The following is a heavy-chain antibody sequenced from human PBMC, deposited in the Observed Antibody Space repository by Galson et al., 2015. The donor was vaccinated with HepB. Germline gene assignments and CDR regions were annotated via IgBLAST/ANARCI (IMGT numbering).Heavy chain of an antibody. CDR3: ARLLVTSSWYWAGHFDY. Sequence: ETLSLTCTVSGGSISSSSYYWGWIRQPPGKGLEWIGSIYYSGSTYYNPSLKSRVTISVDTSKNHFSLKLSSVTAADTAVYYCARLLVTSSWYWAGHFDYWGQGTLVTVSS. V-gene: IGHV4-39*02. CDR1: GGSISSSSYY. J-gene: IGHJ4*02. D-gene: IGHD6-13*01. CDR2: IYYSGST.